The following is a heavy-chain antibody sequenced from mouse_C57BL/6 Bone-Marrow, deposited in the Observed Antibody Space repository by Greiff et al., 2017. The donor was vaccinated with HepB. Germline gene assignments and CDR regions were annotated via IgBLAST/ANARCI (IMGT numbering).Heavy chain of an antibody. CDR3: ARQDLYGNYFAY. D-gene: IGHD2-1*01. CDR2: FSSGSSTI. CDR1: GFTFSDYG. V-gene: IGHV5-17*01. Sequence: EVKLMESGGGLVKPGGSLKLSCAASGFTFSDYGMYWVRQAPEKGLEWVAYFSSGSSTIYYADTVKGRFTISSDNAKNILFLQMTSLSSEDTAMYYCARQDLYGNYFAYWGQGTLVTVSA. J-gene: IGHJ3*01.